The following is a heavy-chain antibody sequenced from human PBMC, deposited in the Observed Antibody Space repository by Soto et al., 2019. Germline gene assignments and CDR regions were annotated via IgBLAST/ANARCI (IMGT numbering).Heavy chain of an antibody. CDR1: GYSITSQS. J-gene: IGHJ4*02. Sequence: ASVKVSCKASGYSITSQSMHWVRQAPGQRLEWMGWINAGNGNTKYSQKFQGRVTITRDTSANTAYMELSSLRSGDTAVYCCARGSGSHFSFFDYWGQGTLVTVSS. D-gene: IGHD1-26*01. CDR2: INAGNGNT. CDR3: ARGSGSHFSFFDY. V-gene: IGHV1-3*01.